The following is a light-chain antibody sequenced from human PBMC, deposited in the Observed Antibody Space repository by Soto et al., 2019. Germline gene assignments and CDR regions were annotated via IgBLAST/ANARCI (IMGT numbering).Light chain of an antibody. J-gene: IGLJ2*01. V-gene: IGLV1-51*01. CDR1: DSNIGDNY. CDR2: DNN. CDR3: GTWDSSLSAAV. Sequence: QSVLTQPPSVSAAPGQMVTIYCSGSDSNIGDNYVSWYQQVPGTAPKLLIYDNNRRPSGIPDRFSGSKSGTSATLGITGLQTGDEADYHCGTWDSSLSAAVFGGGTKVTVL.